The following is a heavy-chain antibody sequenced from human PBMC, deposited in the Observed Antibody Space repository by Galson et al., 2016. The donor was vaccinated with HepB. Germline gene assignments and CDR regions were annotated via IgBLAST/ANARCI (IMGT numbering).Heavy chain of an antibody. CDR2: ISSGGGTI. Sequence: SLRLSCAASGSTFSSYDMNWVRQAPGKGLEWLSYISSGGGTIYYAGSVKGRFTISRDNAKNSLYLQMSSLRADDTAVYYCASAPGAFYYYYAMDVWGQGTTVTVSS. J-gene: IGHJ6*02. CDR1: GSTFSSYD. V-gene: IGHV3-48*03. CDR3: ASAPGAFYYYYAMDV.